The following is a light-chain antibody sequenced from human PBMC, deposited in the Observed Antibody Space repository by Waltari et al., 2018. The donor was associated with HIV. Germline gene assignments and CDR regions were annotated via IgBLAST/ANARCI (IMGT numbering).Light chain of an antibody. V-gene: IGLV2-23*02. CDR2: EVN. CDR1: RSAVGSYNV. J-gene: IGLJ1*01. Sequence: QSALTQPASVSGSPGQSITISCPGTRSAVGSYNVVSWYQQHPGKAPKLMIYEVNKRPAGVSNRFSGSKSGNTASLTISGLQAEDEADYHCCSYAGSSTHVFGTGTKVTVL. CDR3: CSYAGSSTHV.